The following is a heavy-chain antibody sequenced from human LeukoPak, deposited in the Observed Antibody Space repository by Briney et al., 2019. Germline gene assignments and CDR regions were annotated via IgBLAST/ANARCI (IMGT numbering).Heavy chain of an antibody. J-gene: IGHJ6*02. V-gene: IGHV1-18*01. Sequence: ASVKVSCKASGYTFTSYGISWVRQAPGQGLEWMGWISAYNGNTNYAQKLQGRVTMTTDTSTSTAYMELRSLRSDDTAVYYCASGLAYCGGDCSYYYYGMDVWGQGTTVTVSS. CDR3: ASGLAYCGGDCSYYYYGMDV. D-gene: IGHD2-21*02. CDR2: ISAYNGNT. CDR1: GYTFTSYG.